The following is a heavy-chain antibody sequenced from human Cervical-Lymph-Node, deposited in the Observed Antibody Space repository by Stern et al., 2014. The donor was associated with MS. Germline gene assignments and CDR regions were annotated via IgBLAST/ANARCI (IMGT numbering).Heavy chain of an antibody. V-gene: IGHV2-5*02. J-gene: IGHJ3*01. Sequence: QITLQESGPTLVKPTQTLTLTCTFSGFSLRSSGVGVGWIRQPPGKALEWLALVYWDDDKLYSPSLKNRLTITKDTSKNQVVLTMTNLDPLDTGTYYCVHRRQADWGVDFDVWGQGTMVAVSS. CDR3: VHRRQADWGVDFDV. CDR1: GFSLRSSGVG. CDR2: VYWDDDK. D-gene: IGHD7-27*01.